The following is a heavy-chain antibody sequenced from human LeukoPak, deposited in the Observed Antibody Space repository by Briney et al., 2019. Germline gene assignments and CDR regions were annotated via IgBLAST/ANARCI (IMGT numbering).Heavy chain of an antibody. CDR2: ISYDGSNK. V-gene: IGHV3-30*18. CDR1: GFTFSSYG. CDR3: AKDQFDY. Sequence: GGSLRLSCAASGFTFSSYGMHWVRQAPGKGLEWVAVISYDGSNKYFADSVKGRFTISRDNSKNTLYLQMNSLRAEDTAVYYCAKDQFDYWGQGTLVTVSS. J-gene: IGHJ4*02.